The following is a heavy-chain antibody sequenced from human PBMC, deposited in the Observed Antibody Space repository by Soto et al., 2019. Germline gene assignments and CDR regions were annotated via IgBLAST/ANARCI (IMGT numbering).Heavy chain of an antibody. CDR1: GDSVSSNSAA. D-gene: IGHD3-10*01. Sequence: SQTLSLTCAISGDSVSSNSAAWNWIRQSPSRGLEWLGRTYYRSKWYNDYAVSVKSRITINPDTSKNQFSLQLNSVTPEDTAAYYCARGSGDGRLDYYYYYGMDVWGQGTTVTVSS. J-gene: IGHJ6*02. V-gene: IGHV6-1*01. CDR2: TYYRSKWYN. CDR3: ARGSGDGRLDYYYYYGMDV.